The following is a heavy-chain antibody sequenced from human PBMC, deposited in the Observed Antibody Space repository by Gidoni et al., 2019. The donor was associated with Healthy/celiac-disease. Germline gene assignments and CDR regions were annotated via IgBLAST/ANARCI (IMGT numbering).Heavy chain of an antibody. CDR3: ARDIRGYSYGTDY. Sequence: EVQLVESGGGLVKPGGSLRLSCAASGFTFSSYSMNWVRQAPGKGLEWVSSISSSSSYIYYADSVKGRFTISRDNAKNSLYLQMNSLRAEDTAVYYCARDIRGYSYGTDYWGQGTLVTVSS. J-gene: IGHJ4*02. V-gene: IGHV3-21*01. CDR1: GFTFSSYS. D-gene: IGHD5-18*01. CDR2: ISSSSSYI.